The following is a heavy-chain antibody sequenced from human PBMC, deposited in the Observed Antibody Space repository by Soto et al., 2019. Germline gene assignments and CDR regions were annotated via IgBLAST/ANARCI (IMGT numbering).Heavy chain of an antibody. CDR2: IYDSGTM. Sequence: PSETLSLTCTVSGDSIRSYYWSWIRQPPGKGLEWIGYIYDSGTMYHNPSLKGRGTISIDTSRNQISLKLTSVTAADTAVYYCARHLNAVLPDYWGQGTRVTVS. J-gene: IGHJ4*02. V-gene: IGHV4-59*08. CDR3: ARHLNAVLPDY. CDR1: GDSIRSYY. D-gene: IGHD6-19*01.